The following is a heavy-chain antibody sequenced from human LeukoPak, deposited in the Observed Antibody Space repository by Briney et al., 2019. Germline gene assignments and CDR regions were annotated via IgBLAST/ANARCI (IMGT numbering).Heavy chain of an antibody. Sequence: GGSLRLSCAASGFTFSSYSMTWVRQAPGKGLEWVSSISSSSSYIYYADSVKGRFTISRDNAKNSLYLQMNSLRAEDTAVYYCARDTRGPYSSSWYVEFDYWGQGTLVTVSS. CDR3: ARDTRGPYSSSWYVEFDY. D-gene: IGHD6-13*01. CDR1: GFTFSSYS. J-gene: IGHJ4*02. V-gene: IGHV3-21*01. CDR2: ISSSSSYI.